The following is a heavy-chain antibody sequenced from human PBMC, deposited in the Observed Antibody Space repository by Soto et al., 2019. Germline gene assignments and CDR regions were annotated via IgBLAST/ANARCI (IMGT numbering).Heavy chain of an antibody. CDR1: GFTFSNYA. CDR2: TTNTGDST. D-gene: IGHD1-26*01. J-gene: IGHJ4*02. Sequence: EVQLLESGGGLVQPGGSLRLSCAASGFTFSNYAMSWVRQGPGKGLEWVSSTTNTGDSTYYAVSVKGRFTISRDNSRHTLYLRMNTRTSEDTAIYYCAKVVRDYNGGYSHFGYWGQGILVTVSS. V-gene: IGHV3-23*01. CDR3: AKVVRDYNGGYSHFGY.